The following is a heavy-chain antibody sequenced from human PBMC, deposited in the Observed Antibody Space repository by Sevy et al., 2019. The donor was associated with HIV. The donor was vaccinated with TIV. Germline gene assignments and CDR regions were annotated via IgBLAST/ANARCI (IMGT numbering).Heavy chain of an antibody. V-gene: IGHV3-74*01. Sequence: GGSLRLSCAASGFTFSPYWMHWVRQGPGKGLVWVSHINGDRRNTIYADSVKGRFTISRDNAKNTLYLQMNSLRADDTAVYYCARDRGLPDAFDIWGQGTLVTVSS. D-gene: IGHD4-17*01. CDR3: ARDRGLPDAFDI. CDR1: GFTFSPYW. CDR2: INGDRRNT. J-gene: IGHJ3*02.